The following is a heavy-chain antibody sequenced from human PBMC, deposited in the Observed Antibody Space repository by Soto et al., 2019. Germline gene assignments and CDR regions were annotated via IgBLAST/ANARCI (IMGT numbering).Heavy chain of an antibody. CDR1: GYTFTSYY. J-gene: IGHJ6*02. CDR3: ARDWGSGAYCGAACNYYYYGMDV. D-gene: IGHD2-21*02. CDR2: INPSDNST. Sequence: GASVKVSCKASGYTFTSYYIHWVRQAPGQGLEWMGIINPSDNSTNYTQKFQGRVTMTRDTSTSTVYMEVSSLRSDDTAVYYCARDWGSGAYCGAACNYYYYGMDVWGQGTAVTVSS. V-gene: IGHV1-46*01.